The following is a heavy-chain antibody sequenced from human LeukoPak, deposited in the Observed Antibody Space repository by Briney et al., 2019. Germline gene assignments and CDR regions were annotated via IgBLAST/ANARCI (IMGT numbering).Heavy chain of an antibody. CDR1: GFTFSSYA. CDR3: AKGAGAEAFHI. D-gene: IGHD1-26*01. CDR2: ISNSGGGT. Sequence: GGSLRLSCAASGFTFSSYAMSWVRQAPGKGLEWVSGISNSGGGTCYADSVKGRFTISRDNSESTLYLQMNSLRADDAAVYYCAKGAGAEAFHIWGQGTMVTVSS. J-gene: IGHJ3*02. V-gene: IGHV3-23*01.